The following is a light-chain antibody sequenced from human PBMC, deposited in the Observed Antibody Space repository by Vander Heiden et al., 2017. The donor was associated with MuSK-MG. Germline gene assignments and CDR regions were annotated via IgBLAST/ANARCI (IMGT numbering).Light chain of an antibody. J-gene: IGKJ1*01. CDR1: PSISSW. CDR2: DAS. Sequence: DIQMTRSPSTLSASVGDRVTLTCRASPSISSWLAWYQQKPGKAPKPLIYDASSLESGAPSRFSGSGSGTEFTLTISSLQPDDFATYYGQQYKSYSRTFGQGTKVEIK. V-gene: IGKV1-5*01. CDR3: QQYKSYSRT.